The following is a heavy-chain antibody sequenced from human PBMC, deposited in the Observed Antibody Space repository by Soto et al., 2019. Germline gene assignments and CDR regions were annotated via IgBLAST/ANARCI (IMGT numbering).Heavy chain of an antibody. CDR3: ARLYCSASSCYSVGAFDI. CDR2: IWFDGSDK. V-gene: IGHV3-33*03. CDR1: GFTFSSYG. D-gene: IGHD2-15*01. Sequence: QVQLVESGGGVVQPGRSLRLSCAASGFTFSSYGMHWVRQAPGKGLEWVALIWFDGSDKYSADSVKGRFTISRDNSKNTLYLQMNSLRAEDTAVYYCARLYCSASSCYSVGAFDICGQGTMVTVSS. J-gene: IGHJ3*02.